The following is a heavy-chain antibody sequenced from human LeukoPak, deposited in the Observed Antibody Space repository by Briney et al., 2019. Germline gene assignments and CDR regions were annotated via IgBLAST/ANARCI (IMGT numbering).Heavy chain of an antibody. CDR3: ARQSSGYYYGWFDP. D-gene: IGHD3-22*01. CDR2: IFYTGNT. Sequence: PSETLSLTCTVSGGSILDSTYYWAWIRQLPGKGLEWIATIFYTGNTHYNPSLKSRVTMSVDTVKNQFSLNLNSVTAADTAVYYCARQSSGYYYGWFDPWGQGTLVTVSS. CDR1: GGSILDSTYY. J-gene: IGHJ5*02. V-gene: IGHV4-39*01.